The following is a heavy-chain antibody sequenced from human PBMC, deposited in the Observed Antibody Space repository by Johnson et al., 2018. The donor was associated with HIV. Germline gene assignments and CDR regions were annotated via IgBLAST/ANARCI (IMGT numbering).Heavy chain of an antibody. V-gene: IGHV3-23*04. CDR3: AKGSGSSWYIGAFDI. CDR1: GFTFSSYV. CDR2: ISGSGGST. D-gene: IGHD6-13*01. J-gene: IGHJ3*02. Sequence: VQLVESGGGVVQPGRSLRLSCAASGFTFSSYVMSWVRQAPGKGLEWVSAISGSGGSTYYADSVKGRFTISRDNSKNTLYLQMNSLRAEDTAVYYCAKGSGSSWYIGAFDIWGQGTMVTVSS.